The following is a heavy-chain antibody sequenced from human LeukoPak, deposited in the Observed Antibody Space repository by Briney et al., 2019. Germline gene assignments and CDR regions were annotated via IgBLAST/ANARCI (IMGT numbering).Heavy chain of an antibody. CDR1: GFTFSSYG. D-gene: IGHD3-22*01. J-gene: IGHJ4*02. CDR3: AKARPMIVVGPYAY. Sequence: GGSLRLSCAASGFTFSSYGMHWVRQAPGKGLEWGAVISYDGSNKYYADSVKGRFTISRDNSKNTLYLQMNSLRAEDTAVYYCAKARPMIVVGPYAYWGQGTLVTVSS. CDR2: ISYDGSNK. V-gene: IGHV3-30*18.